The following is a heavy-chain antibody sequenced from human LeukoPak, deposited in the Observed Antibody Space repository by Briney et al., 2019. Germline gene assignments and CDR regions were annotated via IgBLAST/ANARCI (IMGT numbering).Heavy chain of an antibody. CDR2: IRSKADSYAT. CDR1: GFTFSGSS. J-gene: IGHJ3*02. V-gene: IGHV3-73*01. Sequence: AGGSLRLSCAASGFTFSGSSMHWVRQASGKGLEWVGRIRSKADSYATAYAESVKGRFTISRDDSKNTADLQMNSLKTEDTAVYYCTSYYGSEKTGAFHIWGQGTMVTVSS. CDR3: TSYYGSEKTGAFHI. D-gene: IGHD3-10*01.